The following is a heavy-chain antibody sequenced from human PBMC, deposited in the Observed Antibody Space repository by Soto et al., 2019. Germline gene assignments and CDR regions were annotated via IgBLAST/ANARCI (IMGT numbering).Heavy chain of an antibody. V-gene: IGHV4-39*01. J-gene: IGHJ5*02. CDR3: EGLIFWIAAASHGRSNLFGP. D-gene: IGHD2-21*01. CDR1: GGSISNPCYY. Sequence: SETLSLTCTVSGGSISNPCYYWGWVRQPPGKGLEWIGDIFYTGSTYYSPSLKSRVTISVDTSKEQFSLNLTSVTAADTAVYFCEGLIFWIAAASHGRSNLFGPWAPGTLVTVSS. CDR2: IFYTGST.